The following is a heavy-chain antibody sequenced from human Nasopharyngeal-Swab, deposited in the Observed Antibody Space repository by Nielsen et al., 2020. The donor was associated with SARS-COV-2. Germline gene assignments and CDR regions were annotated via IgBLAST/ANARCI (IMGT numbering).Heavy chain of an antibody. D-gene: IGHD3-22*01. CDR3: ARPGYDSSGYTSYFDY. CDR2: VYYSGST. Sequence: WIRQPPGKGLEWIGSVYYSGSTYYNPSLKSRGTISVDTSKNQFSLKLSSVTAADTAVYYCARPGYDSSGYTSYFDYWGQGTLVTVSS. J-gene: IGHJ4*02. V-gene: IGHV4-39*01.